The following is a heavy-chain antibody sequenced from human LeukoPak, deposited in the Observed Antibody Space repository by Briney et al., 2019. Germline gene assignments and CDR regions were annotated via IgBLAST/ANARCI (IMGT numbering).Heavy chain of an antibody. CDR2: IFGGGTT. CDR1: GFPFSSYA. CDR3: VKGDSSGWY. V-gene: IGHV3-23*01. D-gene: IGHD3-22*01. Sequence: GGSLRLSCAASGFPFSSYAMGWVRQAPGKGLEWVSSIFGGGTTYYADSVKGRFTISRDNSKNRLYLQLNSLRAEDTALYYCVKGDSSGWYWGQGTLVTVSS. J-gene: IGHJ4*02.